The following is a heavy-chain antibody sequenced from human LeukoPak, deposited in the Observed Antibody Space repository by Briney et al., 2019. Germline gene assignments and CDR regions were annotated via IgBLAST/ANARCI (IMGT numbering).Heavy chain of an antibody. CDR1: EFTVSSNY. V-gene: IGHV3-66*01. CDR3: ARADYYYYGMDV. Sequence: GGSLRLSCAASEFTVSSNYMSWVRQAPGKGLEWVSVIYSGGSTYYADSVKGRFTISRDNSKNTLYLQMNSLRAEDTAVYYCARADYYYYGMDVWGQGTTVTVSS. J-gene: IGHJ6*02. CDR2: IYSGGST.